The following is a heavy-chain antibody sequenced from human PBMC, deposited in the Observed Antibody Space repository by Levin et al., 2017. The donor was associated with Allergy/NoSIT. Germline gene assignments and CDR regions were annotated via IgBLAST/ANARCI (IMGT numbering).Heavy chain of an antibody. Sequence: GESLKISCAASGFTFSSYAMHWVRQAPGKGLEWVAVISYDGSNKYYADSVKGRFTISRDNSKNTLYLQMNSLRAEDTAVYYCARGSGVYYGSGSYLPPGSWGQGTLVTVSS. D-gene: IGHD3-10*01. J-gene: IGHJ4*02. CDR1: GFTFSSYA. CDR2: ISYDGSNK. V-gene: IGHV3-30-3*01. CDR3: ARGSGVYYGSGSYLPPGS.